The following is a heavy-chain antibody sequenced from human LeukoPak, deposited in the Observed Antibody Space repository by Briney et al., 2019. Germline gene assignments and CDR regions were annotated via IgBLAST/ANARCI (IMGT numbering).Heavy chain of an antibody. D-gene: IGHD3-10*01. CDR3: ATGGVTMVREVITPRNDAFDI. V-gene: IGHV1-24*01. CDR2: FDPEDGET. CDR1: GYTLTELS. J-gene: IGHJ3*02. Sequence: ASVKVSCKVSGYTLTELSMHWVRQAPGKGLEWMGGFDPEDGETIYAQKFQGRVTMTEDTSTDTAYMELSSLRSEDTAVYYCATGGVTMVREVITPRNDAFDIWGQGTMVTVSS.